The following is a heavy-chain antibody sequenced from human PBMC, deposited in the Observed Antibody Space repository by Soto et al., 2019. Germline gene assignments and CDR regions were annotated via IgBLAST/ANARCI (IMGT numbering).Heavy chain of an antibody. V-gene: IGHV3-33*01. D-gene: IGHD6-13*01. Sequence: QVQLVESGGGVVQPGRSLRLSCAAPGFTFSSYGMHWVRQAPGKGLEWVAVIWYDGSNKYYADSVKGRFTIARDNSKNTLYLQINSLRAEDTAVYYCASCGIAAGDYCGQGTPVTVSS. CDR3: ASCGIAAGDY. CDR1: GFTFSSYG. J-gene: IGHJ4*02. CDR2: IWYDGSNK.